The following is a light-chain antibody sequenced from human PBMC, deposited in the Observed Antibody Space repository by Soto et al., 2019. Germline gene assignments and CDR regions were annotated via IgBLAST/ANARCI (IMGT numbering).Light chain of an antibody. V-gene: IGKV1-39*01. CDR3: QQSYSTPLT. Sequence: DIQMTQSPSSLSASVGDRVTITCRASQTIDKYLNWYQEKPGKAPKLLIYTTSTLQSEVPSRFSGSGSETDFTLTISSLQPEDFATYYCQQSYSTPLTFGGGTKGDSK. CDR1: QTIDKY. CDR2: TTS. J-gene: IGKJ4*01.